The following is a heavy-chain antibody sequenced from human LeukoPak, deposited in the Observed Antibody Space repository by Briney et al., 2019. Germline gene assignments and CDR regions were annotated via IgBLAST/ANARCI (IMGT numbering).Heavy chain of an antibody. D-gene: IGHD1-26*01. J-gene: IGHJ3*02. Sequence: PSQTLSLTCTVSGGSISSGSYYWSWIRQPAGKGLEWIGRIYTSGSTNYNPSLKSRVTISVDTSKNQFSLKLSSVTAADTAVYYCARAGRDAFDIWGQGTMVTVSS. CDR3: ARAGRDAFDI. V-gene: IGHV4-61*02. CDR2: IYTSGST. CDR1: GGSISSGSYY.